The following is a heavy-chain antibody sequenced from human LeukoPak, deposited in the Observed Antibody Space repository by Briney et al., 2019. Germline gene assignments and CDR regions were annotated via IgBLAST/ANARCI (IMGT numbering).Heavy chain of an antibody. V-gene: IGHV4-59*01. CDR1: GGFISSYY. CDR3: ARTVTSFDY. Sequence: SETLSLTCTVSGGFISSYYWSWIRQPPGKGLEWIGYIYYSGSTNYNPSLKSRVTISVDTSKNQFSLKLSSVTAADTAVYYCARTVTSFDYWGQGTLVTVSS. J-gene: IGHJ4*02. D-gene: IGHD4-17*01. CDR2: IYYSGST.